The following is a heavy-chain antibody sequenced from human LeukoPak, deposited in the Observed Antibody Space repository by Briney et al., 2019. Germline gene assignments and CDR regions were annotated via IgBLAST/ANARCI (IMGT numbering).Heavy chain of an antibody. D-gene: IGHD6-19*01. CDR1: GFSFSSYA. CDR2: MSSSDDGR. CDR3: AKESIAVAGSFDY. V-gene: IGHV3-23*01. J-gene: IGHJ4*02. Sequence: GGSLRLSCATSGFSFSSYATSWVRQAPGKGLEWVSAMSSSDDGRYYAASVRGRFTISRDTSRSTLYLQMNSLRAEDTAVYYCAKESIAVAGSFDYWGQGTLVTVSS.